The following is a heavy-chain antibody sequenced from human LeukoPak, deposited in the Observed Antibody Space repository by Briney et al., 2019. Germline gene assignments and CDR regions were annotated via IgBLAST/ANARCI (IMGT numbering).Heavy chain of an antibody. V-gene: IGHV3-7*01. CDR3: ARESGAITIFGVAKGARAFDI. D-gene: IGHD3-3*01. CDR1: GFTFSSYW. J-gene: IGHJ3*02. Sequence: PGGSLRLSCAASGFTFSSYWMSWVRQAPGKGLEWVANIKQDGSEKYYVDSVKGRFTISRDNAKNSLYLQMNSLRAEDTAVYYCARESGAITIFGVAKGARAFDIWGQGTMVTVSS. CDR2: IKQDGSEK.